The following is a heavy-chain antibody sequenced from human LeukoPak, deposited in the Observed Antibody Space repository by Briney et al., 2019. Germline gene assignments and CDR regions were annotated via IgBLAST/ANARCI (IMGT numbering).Heavy chain of an antibody. CDR3: AGALRFPPPGFHF. CDR1: GGSVSSYY. D-gene: IGHD3-16*01. J-gene: IGHJ4*02. V-gene: IGHV4-4*07. Sequence: PETLSLTCTVSGGSVSSYYWSWLRQPAGEGLEWIGRIYNSGSTNSHTSLKRRVPVSVDTSKNQFSLKLSSVTAADTAGYYGAGALRFPPPGFHFWGEGTLVTVSS. CDR2: IYNSGST.